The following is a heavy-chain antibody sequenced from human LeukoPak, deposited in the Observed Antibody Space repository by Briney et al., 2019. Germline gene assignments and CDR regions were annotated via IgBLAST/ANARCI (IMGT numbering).Heavy chain of an antibody. J-gene: IGHJ5*02. CDR3: ARDINRFDP. CDR1: GGSISSHY. V-gene: IGHV4-59*11. CDR2: IYYSGST. Sequence: TSETLSLTCTVSGGSISSHYWSWIRQPPGKGLEWIGYIYYSGSTNYNPPLKSRVTISVDTSKNQFSLKLSSVTAADTAVYYCARDINRFDPWGQGTLVTVSS.